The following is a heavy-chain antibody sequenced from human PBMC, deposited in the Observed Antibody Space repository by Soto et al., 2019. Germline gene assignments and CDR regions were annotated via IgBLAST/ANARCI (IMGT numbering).Heavy chain of an antibody. CDR2: IYYSGST. D-gene: IGHD2-15*01. J-gene: IGHJ4*02. Sequence: SDTLSLTWTVLGGSISSYYWSWIRQPPGKGLEWIGYIYYSGSTNYNPSLKSRVTISVDTSKNQFSLKLSSVTAADTAVYYCARFVVVVAATHRWYYFDYWGQGTLVTVSS. CDR1: GGSISSYY. CDR3: ARFVVVVAATHRWYYFDY. V-gene: IGHV4-59*08.